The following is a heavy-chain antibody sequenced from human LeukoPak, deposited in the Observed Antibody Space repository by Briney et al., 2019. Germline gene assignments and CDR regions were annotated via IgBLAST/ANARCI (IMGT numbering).Heavy chain of an antibody. CDR1: GFTFSNYW. CDR2: IKEDGSGK. D-gene: IGHD5-12*01. Sequence: GGSLRLSCAASGFTFSNYWMNWVRQAPGKGLEWVANIKEDGSGKYYVDSVKGRFTISRDNAKNSLYLQMNSLRAEDTAVYYCARPVATIELFDYWGQGTLVTVSS. V-gene: IGHV3-7*01. CDR3: ARPVATIELFDY. J-gene: IGHJ4*02.